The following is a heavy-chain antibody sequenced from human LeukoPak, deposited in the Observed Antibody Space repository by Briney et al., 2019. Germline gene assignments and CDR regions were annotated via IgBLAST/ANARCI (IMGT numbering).Heavy chain of an antibody. CDR2: IYHSGIT. CDR1: GYSIRSGFY. D-gene: IGHD6-19*01. V-gene: IGHV4-38-2*02. CDR3: ARGGGVRTGSGWRPGNWFDP. Sequence: SETLSLTCTVSGYSIRSGFYWGWIRQPPGKGLEWIGNIYHSGITYYTPSLKSRVTISVDTSKNQFYLNLSSVTAADTAVYYCARGGGVRTGSGWRPGNWFDPWGQGTLVIVSS. J-gene: IGHJ5*02.